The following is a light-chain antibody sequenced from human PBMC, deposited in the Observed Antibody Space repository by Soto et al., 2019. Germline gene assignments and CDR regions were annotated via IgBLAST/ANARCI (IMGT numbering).Light chain of an antibody. CDR3: QQYKNWLALT. V-gene: IGKV3-15*01. CDR1: QRLSSN. CDR2: GVS. Sequence: EIVMTQSPATLSVSPGERATLSCRASQRLSSNLAWYQQKPGQAPRLLIYGVSTRATGIPARFSGSGSGKEFTLTISSLQSEDSAVYYCQQYKNWLALTFGGGTKVEIK. J-gene: IGKJ4*01.